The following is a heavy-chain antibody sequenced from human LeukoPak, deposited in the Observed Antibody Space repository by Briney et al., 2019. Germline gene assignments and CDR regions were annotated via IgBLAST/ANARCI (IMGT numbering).Heavy chain of an antibody. CDR3: ARVHDFWSGYSANYYYYYMDV. Sequence: ASVKVSCKASGYTFTSYGISWVRQAPGQGLEWRGWISAYNGNTNYAQKLQGRVTMTTDTSTSTAYMELRSLRSDDTAVYYCARVHDFWSGYSANYYYYYMDVWGKGTTVTVSS. CDR1: GYTFTSYG. J-gene: IGHJ6*03. D-gene: IGHD3-3*01. CDR2: ISAYNGNT. V-gene: IGHV1-18*01.